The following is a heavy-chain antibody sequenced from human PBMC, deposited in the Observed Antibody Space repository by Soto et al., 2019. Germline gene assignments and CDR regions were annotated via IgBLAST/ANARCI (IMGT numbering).Heavy chain of an antibody. V-gene: IGHV6-1*01. CDR3: ARDSHHRDYVPYDF. J-gene: IGHJ4*02. Sequence: SQTLSLTCAISGDSVSSDSAAWNWIRQSASRGLEWLGRTHYRSKWKYDYAVSVKSRITINPDTSKNQFSLQLRSVTPEDAAVYYCARDSHHRDYVPYDFWGQGSLVTVSS. CDR2: THYRSKWKY. D-gene: IGHD4-17*01. CDR1: GDSVSSDSAA.